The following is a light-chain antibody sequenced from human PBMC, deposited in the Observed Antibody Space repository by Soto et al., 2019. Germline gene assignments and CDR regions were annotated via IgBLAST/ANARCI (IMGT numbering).Light chain of an antibody. J-gene: IGLJ2*01. CDR3: SSYAGSNTRADVV. CDR1: SSDVGGYNY. V-gene: IGLV2-8*01. CDR2: EVS. Sequence: QSALTQPPSASGSPGQSVTISCTGTSSDVGGYNYVSWYQQHPGKAPKLMIYEVSKRPSGVPDRFSGSKSGNTASLTVSGLQAEDEAYYYCSSYAGSNTRADVVFGGGTQLTVL.